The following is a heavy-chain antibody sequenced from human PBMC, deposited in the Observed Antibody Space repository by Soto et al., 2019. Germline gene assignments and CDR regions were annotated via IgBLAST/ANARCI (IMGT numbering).Heavy chain of an antibody. CDR1: GGTFSSYT. Sequence: SVKVSCKASGGTFSSYTSSWVRQAPGQGLEWMGRIIPILGIANYAQKFQGRVTITADKSTSTAYMELSSLRSEDTAVYYCASSYCGGDCYRNYYYYMDVWGKGTTVTVSS. D-gene: IGHD2-21*01. CDR2: IIPILGIA. V-gene: IGHV1-69*02. J-gene: IGHJ6*03. CDR3: ASSYCGGDCYRNYYYYMDV.